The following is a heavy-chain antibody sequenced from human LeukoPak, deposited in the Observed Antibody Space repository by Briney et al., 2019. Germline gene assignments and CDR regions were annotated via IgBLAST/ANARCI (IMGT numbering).Heavy chain of an antibody. D-gene: IGHD4-17*01. V-gene: IGHV1-2*02. CDR1: GYTFTGYY. Sequence: APVKVSCKASGYTFTGYYMHWVRQAPGQGLEWMGWINPNSGGTNYAQKFQGRVTMTRDTSISTAYMELSRLRSDDTAVYYCARVGHGFYGDYIDYWGQGTLVTISS. CDR2: INPNSGGT. J-gene: IGHJ4*02. CDR3: ARVGHGFYGDYIDY.